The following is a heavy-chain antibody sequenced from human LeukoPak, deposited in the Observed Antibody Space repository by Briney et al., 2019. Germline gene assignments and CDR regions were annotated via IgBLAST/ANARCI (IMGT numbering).Heavy chain of an antibody. D-gene: IGHD1-26*01. V-gene: IGHV3-7*01. CDR2: MNIDGSEK. CDR1: GFTFSNYW. CDR3: ARVRGSGSPILAY. Sequence: GGSLRLSCAASGFTFSNYWMGWVRKAPGKRLEWVANMNIDGSEKYYADSVKGRFSISRDNARNSVYLQMASLRVEDTAVYYCARVRGSGSPILAYWGQGTLVTVSS. J-gene: IGHJ4*02.